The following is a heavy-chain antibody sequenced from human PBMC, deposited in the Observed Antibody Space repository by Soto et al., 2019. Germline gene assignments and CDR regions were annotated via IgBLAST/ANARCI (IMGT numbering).Heavy chain of an antibody. Sequence: QVQLVESGGGVVQPGRSLRLSCAASGFTCSSYAMHWLRQAPGKGMEWVSVISYDASNKYYADSVKGRFTISRDNSKNALYLQMNGLRAEDTAVYSCARGRGGAYYYYYGMAVWGKGTTVTVCS. D-gene: IGHD3-10*01. CDR1: GFTCSSYA. CDR2: ISYDASNK. V-gene: IGHV3-30*14. CDR3: ARGRGGAYYYYYGMAV. J-gene: IGHJ6*04.